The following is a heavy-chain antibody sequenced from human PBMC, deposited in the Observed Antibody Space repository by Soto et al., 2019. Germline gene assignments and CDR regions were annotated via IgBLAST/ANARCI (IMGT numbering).Heavy chain of an antibody. J-gene: IGHJ4*02. V-gene: IGHV3-21*01. D-gene: IGHD2-2*01. Sequence: PGGSLRLSCTVSGFAFNNYGINWGRQAPGQGLEWVSSISKSDYTYYSDSVKGRFTISRDNAKNSVSLQMNTLRVEDTAVYYCAREDSIIIPAVSDFWGQGTLVTVSS. CDR2: ISKSDYT. CDR3: AREDSIIIPAVSDF. CDR1: GFAFNNYG.